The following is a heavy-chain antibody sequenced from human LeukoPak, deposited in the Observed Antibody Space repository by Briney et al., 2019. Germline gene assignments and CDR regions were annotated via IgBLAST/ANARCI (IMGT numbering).Heavy chain of an antibody. J-gene: IGHJ4*02. CDR3: ARGPYYDSSGPFDY. D-gene: IGHD3-22*01. CDR1: GFTFSSYA. CDR2: ISYDGSNK. V-gene: IGHV3-30*01. Sequence: GGSLRLSCAASGFTFSSYAMHWVRQAPGKGLEWVAVISYDGSNKYYADSVKGRFTISRDNSKNTLYLQMNSLRVEDTAVYYCARGPYYDSSGPFDYWGQGTLVTVSS.